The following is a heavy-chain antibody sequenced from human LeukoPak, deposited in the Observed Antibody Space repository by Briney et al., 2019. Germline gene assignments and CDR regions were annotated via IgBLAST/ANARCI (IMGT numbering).Heavy chain of an antibody. Sequence: SETLSLTCTASGGSISSSSHYWGWIRQPPGKGLEWIASIYKTGSTFYNPSLKSRVTISVDTSKNQFSLKLSSVTAADTAVYYCARSLSSSWWYYGMDVWGQGTTVTVSS. V-gene: IGHV4-39*07. D-gene: IGHD6-13*01. J-gene: IGHJ6*02. CDR3: ARSLSSSWWYYGMDV. CDR2: IYKTGST. CDR1: GGSISSSSHY.